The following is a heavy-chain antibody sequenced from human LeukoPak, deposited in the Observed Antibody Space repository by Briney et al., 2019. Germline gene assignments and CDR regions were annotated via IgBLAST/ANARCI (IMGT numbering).Heavy chain of an antibody. D-gene: IGHD2-2*01. CDR2: MYYSGST. V-gene: IGHV4-39*07. Sequence: SETLSLTCAVSGGSITTRGYYLHWIPQPPGKGLEWVGTMYYSGSTYYNPSLKSRVNISVDTSKNQFSLKLSSVTAADTAVYYCARGYQLLGKFDYWGQGTLVTVSS. CDR3: ARGYQLLGKFDY. CDR1: GGSITTRGYY. J-gene: IGHJ4*02.